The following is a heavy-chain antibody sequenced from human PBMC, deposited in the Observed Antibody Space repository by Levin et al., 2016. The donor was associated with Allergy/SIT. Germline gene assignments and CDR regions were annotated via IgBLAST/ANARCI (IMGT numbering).Heavy chain of an antibody. CDR2: ITGSGDAT. Sequence: GESLKISCAASGFTFSNYVMAWVRQAPGKGLQWVTSITGSGDATFYADSVKGRFTFSRDKSKNTLYLQMNSLRVDDTAVYYCVKDSGPSPGVLDYWGQGSLVTVSS. J-gene: IGHJ4*02. V-gene: IGHV3-23*01. D-gene: IGHD1-1*01. CDR3: VKDSGPSPGVLDY. CDR1: GFTFSNYV.